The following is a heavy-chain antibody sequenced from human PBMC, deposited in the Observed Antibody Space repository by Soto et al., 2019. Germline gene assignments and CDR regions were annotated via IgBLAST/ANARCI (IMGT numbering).Heavy chain of an antibody. CDR3: ARGRGYYDSSGYEAFDY. V-gene: IGHV1-46*01. D-gene: IGHD3-22*01. CDR1: GYTFTSYY. J-gene: IGHJ4*02. Sequence: APVKVSCKASGYTFTSYYMHWVRQAPGQGLEWMGIINPSGGSTSYAQKFQGRVTMTRDTSTSTVYMELSSLRSEDTAVYYCARGRGYYDSSGYEAFDYWGQGTLVTVSS. CDR2: INPSGGST.